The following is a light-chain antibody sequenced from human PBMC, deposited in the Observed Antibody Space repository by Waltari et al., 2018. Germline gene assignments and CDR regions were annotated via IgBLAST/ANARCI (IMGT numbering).Light chain of an antibody. CDR3: QQYYSLPLT. V-gene: IGKV4-1*01. J-gene: IGKJ4*01. Sequence: DIVMTQSPDSLAVSLGERATINCKSSQGVFSSSANKNYLAWYQPNPGQPPKLLIYWASIRESGVPDRFSGSGSGTDFTLTISSLQAEDVAVYYCQQYYSLPLTFGGGTKVEI. CDR1: QGVFSSSANKNY. CDR2: WAS.